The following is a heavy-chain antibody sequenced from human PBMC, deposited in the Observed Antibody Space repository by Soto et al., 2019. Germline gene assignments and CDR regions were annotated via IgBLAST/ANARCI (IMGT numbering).Heavy chain of an antibody. D-gene: IGHD2-15*01. CDR2: IYYSGST. CDR3: ARARPCSGGSCYPTVWGWFDP. V-gene: IGHV4-31*03. J-gene: IGHJ5*02. Sequence: SETLSLTCTVSGGSISSGGYYWSWIRQHPGKGLEWIGYIYYSGSTYYNPSLKSRVTISVDTSKNQFSLKLSSVTAADTAVYYCARARPCSGGSCYPTVWGWFDPWGQGTLVTVSS. CDR1: GGSISSGGYY.